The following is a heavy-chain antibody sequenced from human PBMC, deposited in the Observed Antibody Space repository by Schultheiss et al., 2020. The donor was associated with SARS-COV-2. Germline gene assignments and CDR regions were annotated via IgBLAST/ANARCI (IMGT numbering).Heavy chain of an antibody. Sequence: GESLKISCAASGFTFSSYTMNWVRQAPGKGLEWVSYISSRSSTIYYADSVKGRFTISRDNSKNTLYLQMNSLRDEDTAVYYCARTPIPVVVTAIPAYWGQGTLVTVSS. CDR1: GFTFSSYT. CDR3: ARTPIPVVVTAIPAY. J-gene: IGHJ4*02. CDR2: ISSRSSTI. V-gene: IGHV3-48*02. D-gene: IGHD2-21*02.